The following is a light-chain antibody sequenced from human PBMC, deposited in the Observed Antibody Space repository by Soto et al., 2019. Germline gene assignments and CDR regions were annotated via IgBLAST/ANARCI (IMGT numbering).Light chain of an antibody. CDR3: QVWDSGSDHAV. Sequence: SYELTQPPPVSVAPGQTATITCGGDNIGSKSVHWYQQKPGQAPPLVVRDDSGRPSGIPERFSGSNSGNTATLSISRVEVGDEADYYCQVWDSGSDHAVFGGGTKLTVL. J-gene: IGLJ2*01. CDR1: NIGSKS. V-gene: IGLV3-21*02. CDR2: DDS.